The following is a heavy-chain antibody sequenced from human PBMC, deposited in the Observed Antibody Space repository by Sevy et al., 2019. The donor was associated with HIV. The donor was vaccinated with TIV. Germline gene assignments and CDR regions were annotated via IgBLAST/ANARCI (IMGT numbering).Heavy chain of an antibody. CDR2: MNPNSGNT. D-gene: IGHD6-19*01. CDR3: VRVRYSSGWNDY. CDR1: GYTFTSYD. V-gene: IGHV1-8*01. J-gene: IGHJ4*02. Sequence: ASVKVSCKASGYTFTSYDINWVRQATGQGLEWMGWMNPNSGNTGYAQKFQGRVTMTRNTSISTAYMELSSLRSEDTAVYYCVRVRYSSGWNDYWGQGTLVTVSS.